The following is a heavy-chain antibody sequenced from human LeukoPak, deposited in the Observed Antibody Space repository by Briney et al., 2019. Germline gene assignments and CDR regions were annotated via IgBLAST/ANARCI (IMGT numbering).Heavy chain of an antibody. Sequence: PSETLSLTCAVDGGSPGGLYWGCIRQPPGKGLEWIGEINHSGSTNYNPSLKSRVTISVDTSKNQFSLKLSSVTAADTAVYYCARGLPSIAAAGTSRYYYYYMDVWGKGTTVTVSS. CDR2: INHSGST. V-gene: IGHV4-34*01. CDR1: GGSPGGLY. CDR3: ARGLPSIAAAGTSRYYYYYMDV. J-gene: IGHJ6*03. D-gene: IGHD6-13*01.